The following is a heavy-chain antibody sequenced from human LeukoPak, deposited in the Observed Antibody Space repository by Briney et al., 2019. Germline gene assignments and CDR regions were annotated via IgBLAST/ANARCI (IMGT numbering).Heavy chain of an antibody. J-gene: IGHJ4*02. V-gene: IGHV4-30-2*01. CDR3: ARVWQQLAYFDY. CDR2: IYHSGST. Sequence: SETLSLTCAVSGGSISSGGYSWSWIRQPPGKGLEWIEYIYHSGSTYYNPSLKSRVTISVDRSKNQFSLKLSSVTAADTAVYYCARVWQQLAYFDYWGQGTLVTVSS. D-gene: IGHD6-13*01. CDR1: GGSISSGGYS.